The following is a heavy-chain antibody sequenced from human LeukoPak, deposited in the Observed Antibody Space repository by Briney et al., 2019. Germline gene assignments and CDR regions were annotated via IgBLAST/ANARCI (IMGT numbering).Heavy chain of an antibody. CDR3: ARDHYDSSGYYRWFDP. D-gene: IGHD3-22*01. J-gene: IGHJ5*02. V-gene: IGHV1-18*01. CDR2: ISANNGNT. CDR1: GYTFTSYG. Sequence: GASVKVSCKASGYTFTSYGISWVRQAPGQGLEWMGWISANNGNTNYAQKVQGRVTMTTDTSTSTVYMELRSLRSDDTAVYYCARDHYDSSGYYRWFDPWGQGTLVTVSS.